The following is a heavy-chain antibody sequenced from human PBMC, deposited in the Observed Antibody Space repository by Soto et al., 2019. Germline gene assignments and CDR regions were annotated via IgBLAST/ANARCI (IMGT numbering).Heavy chain of an antibody. CDR1: GGTFSSYT. CDR2: IIPILGNT. Sequence: SVKVSCKASGGTFSSYTISWVRQAPGQGLEWMGRIIPILGNTNYAQKLQGRVTMTTDTSTSTAYMELRSLRSEDTAVYYCATPPPGGWIVVVLWGQGTLVTVSS. V-gene: IGHV1-69*02. D-gene: IGHD3-22*01. CDR3: ATPPPGGWIVVVL. J-gene: IGHJ4*02.